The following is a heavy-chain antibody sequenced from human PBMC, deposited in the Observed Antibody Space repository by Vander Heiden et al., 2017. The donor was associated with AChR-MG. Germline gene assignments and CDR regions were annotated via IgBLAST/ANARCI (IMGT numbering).Heavy chain of an antibody. V-gene: IGHV1-69*01. CDR2: IIPIFGTA. CDR1: GGTFSSYA. D-gene: IGHD5-12*01. CDR3: ARECRWLENYYYYYMDV. J-gene: IGHJ6*03. Sequence: QVQLVQSGAEVKKPGSSVKVSCKASGGTFSSYAISWVRQAPGQGLEWMGGIIPIFGTANYAQKFQGRVTITADESTSTAYMELSSLRSEDTAVYYCARECRWLENYYYYYMDVWGKGTTVTVSS.